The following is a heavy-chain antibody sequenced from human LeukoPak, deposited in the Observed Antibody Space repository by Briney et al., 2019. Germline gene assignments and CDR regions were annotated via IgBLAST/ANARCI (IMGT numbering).Heavy chain of an antibody. CDR3: ATMGRYCSSTSCYFRFDP. Sequence: SETLSLTCAVYGGSFSGYYWSWIRQPPGKGLEWIGEINHRGSTNYNPSLKSRVTISVDTSKNQFSLKLSSVTAADTAVYYCATMGRYCSSTSCYFRFDPWGQGTLVTVSS. CDR2: INHRGST. D-gene: IGHD2-2*01. J-gene: IGHJ5*02. CDR1: GGSFSGYY. V-gene: IGHV4-34*01.